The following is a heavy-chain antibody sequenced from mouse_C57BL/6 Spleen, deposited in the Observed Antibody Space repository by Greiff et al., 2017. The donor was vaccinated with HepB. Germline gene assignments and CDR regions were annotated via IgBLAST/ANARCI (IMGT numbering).Heavy chain of an antibody. J-gene: IGHJ2*01. CDR3: ARWAVVAPLDY. CDR1: GFTFSSYG. CDR2: ISSGGSYT. V-gene: IGHV5-6*01. Sequence: EVKLVESGGDLVKPGGSLKLSCAASGFTFSSYGMSWVRQTPDKRLEWVATISSGGSYTYYPDSVKGRFTISRDNAKNTLYLQMSSLKSEDTAMYYCARWAVVAPLDYWGQGTTLTVSS. D-gene: IGHD1-1*01.